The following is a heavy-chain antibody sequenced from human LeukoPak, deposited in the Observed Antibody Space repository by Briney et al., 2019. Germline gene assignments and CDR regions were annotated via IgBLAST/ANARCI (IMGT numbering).Heavy chain of an antibody. J-gene: IGHJ4*02. CDR1: GFTFSSYE. CDR3: AKGGYFYDSSDAY. D-gene: IGHD3-22*01. CDR2: ISGRGIAI. Sequence: GGSLRLSCVASGFTFSSYEMNWVRPAPAKGLEWLSYISGRGIAIYYAASVKGRFTSSRDNAKNSLYLKMNRLRAEDTAVYYCAKGGYFYDSSDAYRGQGTLVTVSS. V-gene: IGHV3-48*03.